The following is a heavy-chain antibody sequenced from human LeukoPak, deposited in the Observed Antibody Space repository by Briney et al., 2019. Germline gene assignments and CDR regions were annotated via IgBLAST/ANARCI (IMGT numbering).Heavy chain of an antibody. V-gene: IGHV1-69*05. D-gene: IGHD3-16*02. CDR3: ARYMITFGGVIVHSMELDY. Sequence: SVKVSCKASGYTFPNYALSWVRQAPGQGLEWMGGIIPIFGTANYAQKFQGRVTITTDESTSTAYMELSSLRSEDTAVYYCARYMITFGGVIVHSMELDYWGQGTLVTVSS. CDR1: GYTFPNYA. CDR2: IIPIFGTA. J-gene: IGHJ4*02.